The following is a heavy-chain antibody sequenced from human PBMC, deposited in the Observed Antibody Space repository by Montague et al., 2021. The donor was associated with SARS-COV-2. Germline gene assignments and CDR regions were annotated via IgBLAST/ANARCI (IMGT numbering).Heavy chain of an antibody. D-gene: IGHD6-13*01. CDR1: GFTFSSYW. CDR3: ARDLEGIAAAGTGGFDY. J-gene: IGHJ4*02. Sequence: SLRLSCPASGFTFSSYWMYWVRQAPGKGLVWVSRINSDGSSTSYADSVKGRFTISRDNAKNTLYLQMSSLRAEDTAVYYCARDLEGIAAAGTGGFDYWGQGTLVTVSS. CDR2: INSDGSST. V-gene: IGHV3-74*01.